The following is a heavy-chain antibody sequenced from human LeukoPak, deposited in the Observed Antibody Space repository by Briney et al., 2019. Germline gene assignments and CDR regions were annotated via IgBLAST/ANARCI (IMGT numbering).Heavy chain of an antibody. J-gene: IGHJ6*02. V-gene: IGHV3-23*01. CDR3: AKTSGMDV. CDR1: GFTFSSYA. Sequence: GGSLRLSCAASGFTFSSYAISWVRQAPGKGLEWVAAVSGSGGSTYYADSVKGRFTISRDDSKNTLYLQMNSLRAEDTAVYYCAKTSGMDVWGQGTTVTVSS. CDR2: VSGSGGST.